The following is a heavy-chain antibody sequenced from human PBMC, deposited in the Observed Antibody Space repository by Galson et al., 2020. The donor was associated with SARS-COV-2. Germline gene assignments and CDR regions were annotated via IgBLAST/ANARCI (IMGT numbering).Heavy chain of an antibody. CDR3: AREDGGEGLAVALD. V-gene: IGHV3-30*04. CDR1: GFTFSSYA. CDR2: ISYDGSNK. D-gene: IGHD6-19*01. Sequence: GGSLRLSCAASGFTFSSYAMPWVRQAPGKGLEWVAVISYDGSNKYYADSVKGRFTISRDNSKNTLYLQMNSRRAEDTAVYYCAREDGGEGLAVALDWGQGTLGTVSS. J-gene: IGHJ4*02.